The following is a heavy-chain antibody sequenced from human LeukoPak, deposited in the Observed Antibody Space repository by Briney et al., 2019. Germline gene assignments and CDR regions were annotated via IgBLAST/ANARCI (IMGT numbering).Heavy chain of an antibody. D-gene: IGHD1-14*01. CDR1: GGSISSYY. V-gene: IGHV4-59*01. CDR3: ARGDSTGTYNWFDP. J-gene: IGHJ5*02. CDR2: IYYSGST. Sequence: SETLSLTCTVSGGSISSYYWSWIRQPPGKGLEWIGYIYYSGSTNYNPSLKSRVTISVDTSKNQFSLKLSSVTAADTAVYYCARGDSTGTYNWFDPWVQGTLVTVSS.